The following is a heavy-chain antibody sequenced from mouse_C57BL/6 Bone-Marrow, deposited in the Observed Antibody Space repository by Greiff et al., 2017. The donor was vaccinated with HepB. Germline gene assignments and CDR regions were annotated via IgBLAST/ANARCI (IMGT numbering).Heavy chain of an antibody. V-gene: IGHV1-82*01. D-gene: IGHD2-4*01. CDR2: IYPGDGDT. CDR1: GYAFSSSW. J-gene: IGHJ2*01. Sequence: QVQLQQSGPELVKPGASVKISCKASGYAFSSSWMNWVKQRPGKGLEWIGRIYPGDGDTNYNGKFKGKATLTADKSSSKAYMQLSSLTSEDSAVYFCARPIYYDYDAFDYWGQGTTLTVSS. CDR3: ARPIYYDYDAFDY.